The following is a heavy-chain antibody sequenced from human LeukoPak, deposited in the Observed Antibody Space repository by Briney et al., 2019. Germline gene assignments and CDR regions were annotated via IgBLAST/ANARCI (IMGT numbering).Heavy chain of an antibody. D-gene: IGHD1-7*01. J-gene: IGHJ6*03. CDR3: ASSELRGYYYYMDV. Sequence: ASVKVSCKASGYTFTGYYMHWVRQAPGQGLEWMGIINPSGGSTSYAQKFQGRVTMTRDMSTSTVYMELSSLRSEDTAVYYCASSELRGYYYYMDVWGKGTTVTVSS. V-gene: IGHV1-46*01. CDR1: GYTFTGYY. CDR2: INPSGGST.